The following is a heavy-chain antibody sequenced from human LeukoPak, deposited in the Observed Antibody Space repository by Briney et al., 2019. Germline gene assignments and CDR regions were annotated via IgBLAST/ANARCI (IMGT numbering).Heavy chain of an antibody. J-gene: IGHJ4*02. CDR3: ARPPYGDYDGSPYYFDY. V-gene: IGHV3-30-3*01. CDR1: GFTFGSYA. Sequence: GRFLRLSCAASGFTFGSYAMHWVRQAPGKGLEWVAVISYDGSNKYYADSVKGRFTISRDNSKNTLYLQMNSLRAEDTAVYYCARPPYGDYDGSPYYFDYWGQGTLVTVSS. D-gene: IGHD4-17*01. CDR2: ISYDGSNK.